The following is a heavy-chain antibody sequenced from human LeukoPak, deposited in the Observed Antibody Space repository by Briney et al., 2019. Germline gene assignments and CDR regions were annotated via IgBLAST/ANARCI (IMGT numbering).Heavy chain of an antibody. CDR1: GYTFTGYY. V-gene: IGHV1-2*02. CDR2: IIPNSGGT. J-gene: IGHJ5*02. CDR3: ARSESTYYYGSGIPNWFDP. Sequence: GASVKVSCKASGYTFTGYYIHWVRQAPGQGLEWMGSIIPNSGGTNYAQKFQGRVTMTRDTSISTAYMELSRLRSDDTAVYYCARSESTYYYGSGIPNWFDPWGQGTLVTVSS. D-gene: IGHD3-10*01.